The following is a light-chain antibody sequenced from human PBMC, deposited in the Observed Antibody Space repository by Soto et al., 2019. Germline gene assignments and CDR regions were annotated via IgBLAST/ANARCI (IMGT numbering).Light chain of an antibody. V-gene: IGKV3-20*01. CDR2: DAS. Sequence: EIVLTQSPGTVSLSPGERATLSCRASQSVSSSYLAWYQQRPGQAPRLLTYDASSRATGIPDRFSGSGSGTDFTLTISRLEPEDFAVYYCQQFGSSRWTFGQGTKVEI. CDR1: QSVSSSY. J-gene: IGKJ1*01. CDR3: QQFGSSRWT.